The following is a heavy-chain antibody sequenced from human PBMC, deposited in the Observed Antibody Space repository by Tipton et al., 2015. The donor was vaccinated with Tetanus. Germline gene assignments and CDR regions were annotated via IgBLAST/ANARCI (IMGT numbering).Heavy chain of an antibody. Sequence: SLRLSCVASGFIVSSHYMSWVRQVPGKGLEWVSSISGSGDRTYYSDSVEGRFTISRDNSANRLFLQMNSLKADDTAVYYCARAFCNYNCHGGYFDYWGQGTLVTVSS. CDR1: GFIVSSHY. V-gene: IGHV3-23*01. CDR3: ARAFCNYNCHGGYFDY. J-gene: IGHJ4*02. D-gene: IGHD2/OR15-2a*01. CDR2: ISGSGDRT.